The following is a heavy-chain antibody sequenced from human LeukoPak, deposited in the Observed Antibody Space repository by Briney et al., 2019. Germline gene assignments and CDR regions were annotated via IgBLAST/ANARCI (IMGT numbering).Heavy chain of an antibody. J-gene: IGHJ6*03. Sequence: GGSLRLSCAASGFTFNNYWIHWVRQAPGKGLVWVSRVNPGGSIANFADSVKGRFTISRDNAKNTVHLQTSSLTAEDTAVYYCVRGTYHAYYMDVWGKGTTVTVSS. CDR3: VRGTYHAYYMDV. D-gene: IGHD3-16*01. CDR2: VNPGGSIA. V-gene: IGHV3-74*01. CDR1: GFTFNNYW.